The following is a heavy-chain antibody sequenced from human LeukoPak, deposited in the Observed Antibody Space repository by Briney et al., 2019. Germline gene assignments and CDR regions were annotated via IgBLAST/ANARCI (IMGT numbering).Heavy chain of an antibody. V-gene: IGHV4-59*01. J-gene: IGHJ4*02. CDR2: IHYSGAT. CDR1: GGSISSYY. CDR3: ARAWATDYFDY. Sequence: SETLSLTCTVSGGSISSYYWSWIRQPPGKGLEWIGYIHYSGATKYNPSLKSRVIISEDTSKNQFSLRLSSVTAADTAMYYCARAWATDYFDYWGQGTLVTVSS.